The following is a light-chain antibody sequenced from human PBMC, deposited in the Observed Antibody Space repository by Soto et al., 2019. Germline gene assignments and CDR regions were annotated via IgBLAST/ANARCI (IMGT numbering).Light chain of an antibody. CDR3: HQYSNTFRT. J-gene: IGKJ1*01. CDR1: QSVTSTY. CDR2: ATS. V-gene: IGKV3-20*01. Sequence: EIVLTQSPGTLSLSPGERATLSCRASQSVTSTYLAWYQQRPGQTPRLLFYATSTRATGVPARFSGSGSGTEFTLTISNLQAEDSAVYHCHQYSNTFRTFGQGTKVDIK.